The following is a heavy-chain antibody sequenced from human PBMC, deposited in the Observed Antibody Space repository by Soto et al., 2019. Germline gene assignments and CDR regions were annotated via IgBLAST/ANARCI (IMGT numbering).Heavy chain of an antibody. CDR1: GGSFSGYY. CDR2: INHSGST. D-gene: IGHD3-22*01. V-gene: IGHV4-34*01. Sequence: QVQLQQWGAGLLKPSETLSLTCAVYGGSFSGYYWSWIRQPPGKGLEWFGEINHSGSTNYNPSLKCRVTISVDTSKNQFSLKLSSVTAADTAVYYCARALITLNWFDPWGQGTLVTVSS. CDR3: ARALITLNWFDP. J-gene: IGHJ5*02.